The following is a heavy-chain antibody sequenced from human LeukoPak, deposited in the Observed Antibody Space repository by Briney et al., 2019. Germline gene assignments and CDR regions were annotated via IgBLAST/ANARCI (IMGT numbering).Heavy chain of an antibody. CDR1: GYTFTGYY. J-gene: IGHJ6*03. CDR3: ASAPLPGIAAAGTARLMDV. D-gene: IGHD6-13*01. V-gene: IGHV1-2*02. CDR2: INPNSGGT. Sequence: ASVKVSCKASGYTFTGYYMHWVRQAPGQGLERMGWINPNSGGTNYAQKFQGRVTVTRDTSISTAYMELSRLRSDDTAVYYCASAPLPGIAAAGTARLMDVWGKGTTVTISS.